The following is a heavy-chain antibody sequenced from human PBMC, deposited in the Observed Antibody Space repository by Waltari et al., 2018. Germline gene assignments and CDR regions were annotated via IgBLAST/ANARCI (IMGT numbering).Heavy chain of an antibody. CDR1: GGSISSHY. CDR3: ARGLTGGYYPRLDWFDP. D-gene: IGHD3-22*01. Sequence: QVQLQESGPGLVKPSETLSLTCTVSGGSISSHYWSWIRQPPGKGLEWIGYIYYSGSTNYNPSLKSRVTISVDTSKNQFSLKLSSVTAADTAVYYCARGLTGGYYPRLDWFDPWGQGTLVTVSS. V-gene: IGHV4-59*11. J-gene: IGHJ5*02. CDR2: IYYSGST.